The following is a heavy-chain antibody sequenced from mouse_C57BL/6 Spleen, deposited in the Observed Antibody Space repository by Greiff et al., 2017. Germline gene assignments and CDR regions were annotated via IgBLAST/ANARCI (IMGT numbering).Heavy chain of an antibody. J-gene: IGHJ4*01. Sequence: EVKLMESGGGLVKPGGSLKLSCAASGFTFSDYGMHWVRQAPEKGLEWVAYISSGSSTIYYADTVKGRFTISRDNAKNTLFLQMTSLRSEDTAMYYCARHNYGSSLYAMDYWGQGTSVTVSS. D-gene: IGHD1-1*01. V-gene: IGHV5-17*01. CDR3: ARHNYGSSLYAMDY. CDR2: ISSGSSTI. CDR1: GFTFSDYG.